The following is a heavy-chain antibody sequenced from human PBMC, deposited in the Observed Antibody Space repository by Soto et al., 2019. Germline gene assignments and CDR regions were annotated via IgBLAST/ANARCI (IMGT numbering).Heavy chain of an antibody. CDR1: AYTFTSYY. V-gene: IGHV1-2*04. D-gene: IGHD3-10*01. CDR2: INPNSGGT. J-gene: IGHJ6*02. CDR3: ARGGSLWFGELSAYYYGMDV. Sequence: PSVKVSCKASAYTFTSYYRHWVRQAPGQGLEWMGWINPNSGGTNYAQKFQGWVTMTRDTSISTAYMELSRLRSDDTAVYYCARGGSLWFGELSAYYYGMDVWGQGTTVTVSS.